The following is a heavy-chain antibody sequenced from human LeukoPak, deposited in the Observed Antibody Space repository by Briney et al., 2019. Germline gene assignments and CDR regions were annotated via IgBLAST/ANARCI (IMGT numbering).Heavy chain of an antibody. V-gene: IGHV3-23*01. D-gene: IGHD2-15*01. Sequence: GGSLRLSCAASGFTFSSYAMSWVRQAPGKGLEWVSGISGSDGGTYNADSVKGRFTISRDNSKNTLYLQMNSLRAEDAAVYYCAKGSLSYCSDRCHYFDYWGQGTLVTVSS. CDR1: GFTFSSYA. CDR3: AKGSLSYCSDRCHYFDY. J-gene: IGHJ4*02. CDR2: ISGSDGGT.